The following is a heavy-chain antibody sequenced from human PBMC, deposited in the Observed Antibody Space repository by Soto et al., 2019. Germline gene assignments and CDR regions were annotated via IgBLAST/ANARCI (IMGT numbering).Heavy chain of an antibody. V-gene: IGHV3-74*01. CDR2: INSDGSST. CDR1: GFTFSSYW. CDR3: ARDPDYGDYGGFDL. Sequence: GGSLRLSCAASGFTFSSYWMHWVRQAPGKGLVWVSRINSDGSSTSYADSVKGRFTISRDNAKNTLYLQMNSLRAEDTAVYYCARDPDYGDYGGFDLWGRGTLVTVPS. D-gene: IGHD4-17*01. J-gene: IGHJ2*01.